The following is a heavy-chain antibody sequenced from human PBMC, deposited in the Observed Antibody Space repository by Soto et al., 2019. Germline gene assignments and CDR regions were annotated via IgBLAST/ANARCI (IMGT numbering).Heavy chain of an antibody. Sequence: EVQLVESGGGLVQPGGSLRLSCAASGFTFSSSWMSWVRQTPGKGLEWVANIREDGSEKHFVDSVEGRFTISRDNAKNSLDLQMDSLRVEDTPMYFSARVHRDLAVLSGAQRGWSFDLWGGGTLVTVSS. J-gene: IGHJ2*01. CDR1: GFTFSSSW. D-gene: IGHD2-8*02. CDR2: IREDGSEK. CDR3: ARVHRDLAVLSGAQRGWSFDL. V-gene: IGHV3-7*05.